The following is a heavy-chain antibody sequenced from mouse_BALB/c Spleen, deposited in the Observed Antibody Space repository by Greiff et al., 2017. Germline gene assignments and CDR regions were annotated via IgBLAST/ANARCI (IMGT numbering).Heavy chain of an antibody. CDR3: ARPLAY. CDR1: GYTFSSYW. J-gene: IGHJ3*01. V-gene: IGHV1-9*01. Sequence: VQLQQSGAELMKPGASVKISCKATGYTFSSYWIEWVKQRPGHGLEWIGEILPGSGSTNYNEKFKDKATLTVDKSSSTAYMQLSSLTSEDSAVYYCARPLAYWGQGTLVTVSA. CDR2: ILPGSGST.